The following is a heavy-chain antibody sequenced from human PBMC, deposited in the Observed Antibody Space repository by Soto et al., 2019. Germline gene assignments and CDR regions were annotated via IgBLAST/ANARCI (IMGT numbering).Heavy chain of an antibody. J-gene: IGHJ3*02. CDR2: INHSGST. CDR1: GGSFSGYD. Sequence: SETLSLTSAVYGGSFSGYDWSWIRQPPGKGLEWIGEINHSGSTNYNPSLKSRVTISVDTSKNQFSLKLSSVTAADTAVYYCAKGGSGSYSNAFDIWGQGTMVTVSS. CDR3: AKGGSGSYSNAFDI. V-gene: IGHV4-34*01. D-gene: IGHD3-10*01.